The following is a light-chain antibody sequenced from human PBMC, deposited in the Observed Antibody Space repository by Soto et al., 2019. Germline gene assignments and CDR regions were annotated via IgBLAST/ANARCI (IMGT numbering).Light chain of an antibody. CDR3: QQYNNWPFS. J-gene: IGKJ5*01. CDR1: QGVTTN. V-gene: IGKV3-15*01. Sequence: ERVMTQSAGTRSVSPEERATLSCSAVQGVTTNFSWYRQKSGQSPRLLIYDVSIRATGVPARFSGTGSETDFTLTISCLQSEDSAVYFCQQYNNWPFSFGQGTRLEI. CDR2: DVS.